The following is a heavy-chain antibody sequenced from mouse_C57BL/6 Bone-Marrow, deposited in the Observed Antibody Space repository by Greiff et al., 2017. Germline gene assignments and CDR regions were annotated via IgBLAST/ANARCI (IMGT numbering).Heavy chain of an antibody. Sequence: QVQLQQSGPELVRPGVSVKISCKGSGYTFTDYAMHWVKQSHAKSLEWIGDISTYDGDASYNQKFKDKATMTVDKSSSTASMEIARLTSENSAVYYGARRGKSSGYGFAYWGQGTLVTVSA. V-gene: IGHV1-67*01. CDR1: GYTFTDYA. CDR3: ARRGKSSGYGFAY. D-gene: IGHD3-2*02. CDR2: ISTYDGDA. J-gene: IGHJ3*01.